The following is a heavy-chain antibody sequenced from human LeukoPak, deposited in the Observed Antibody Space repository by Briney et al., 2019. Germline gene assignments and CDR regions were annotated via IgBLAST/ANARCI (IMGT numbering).Heavy chain of an antibody. Sequence: GESLKISCQGSGYRFRSDWIAWVRQMPGKGLEWMGNIYAHHSDTRYSPSFQAQVTISPDKSIRTAYLQWSSLKASDTAIYYCVSPRDGYDVFDVWGQGTMVTVSS. CDR1: GYRFRSDW. CDR3: VSPRDGYDVFDV. CDR2: IYAHHSDT. J-gene: IGHJ3*01. D-gene: IGHD5-24*01. V-gene: IGHV5-51*01.